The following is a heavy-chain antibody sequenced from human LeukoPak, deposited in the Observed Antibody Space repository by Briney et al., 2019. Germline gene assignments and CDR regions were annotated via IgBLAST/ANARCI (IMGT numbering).Heavy chain of an antibody. CDR3: ARLMGMTYYYGSGRSRRFDP. CDR1: GGSISGYY. D-gene: IGHD3-10*01. Sequence: PSETLSLTCTVSGGSISGYYWSWIRQPPGKGLEWIGEINHSGSTNYNPSLKSRVTISVDTSKNQFSLKLSSVTAADTAVYYCARLMGMTYYYGSGRSRRFDPWGQGTLVTVSS. CDR2: INHSGST. J-gene: IGHJ5*02. V-gene: IGHV4-34*01.